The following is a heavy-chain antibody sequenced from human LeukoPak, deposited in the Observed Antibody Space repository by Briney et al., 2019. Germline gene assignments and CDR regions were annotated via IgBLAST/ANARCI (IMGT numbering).Heavy chain of an antibody. D-gene: IGHD4-17*01. CDR3: ARKHDYGDFPFDY. CDR1: GYTFTNYW. CDR2: AYPGDSDA. J-gene: IGHJ4*02. V-gene: IGHV5-51*01. Sequence: GESLKISCKGSGYTFTNYWIGWVRQMPGKGLEWMGIAYPGDSDARYSPSFQGQVTFSADKSISTAYLQWSSLKASDTAIYYCARKHDYGDFPFDYWGQGTLVTVSS.